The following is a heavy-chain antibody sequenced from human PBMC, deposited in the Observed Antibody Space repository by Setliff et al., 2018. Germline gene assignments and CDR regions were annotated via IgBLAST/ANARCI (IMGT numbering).Heavy chain of an antibody. D-gene: IGHD3-10*01. CDR3: ARHLLVQGTYHFDY. V-gene: IGHV4-39*06. Sequence: TSETLSLTCSVSGGSISSGSYYWGWIRQSPGKGLEWIGSMYYSGSTYYNPSLKGRVTLSVDTTKNQFPLKLTSMTAADTAVYFCARHLLVQGTYHFDYWGQGTLVTVSS. CDR1: GGSISSGSYY. CDR2: MYYSGST. J-gene: IGHJ4*02.